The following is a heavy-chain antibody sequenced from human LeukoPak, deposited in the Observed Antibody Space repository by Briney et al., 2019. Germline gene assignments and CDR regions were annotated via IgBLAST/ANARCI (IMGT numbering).Heavy chain of an antibody. CDR1: GGSFSGYY. D-gene: IGHD3-16*02. Sequence: KPSETLSLTCAVYGGSFSGYYWSWIRQPPGKGLEWIGEINHSGSTNYNPSLKSRVTISVDTSKNQFSLKLSSVTAADTAVYYCAREYDYAWGSYRSVLGFDYWGQGTLVTVSS. CDR3: AREYDYAWGSYRSVLGFDY. V-gene: IGHV4-34*01. CDR2: INHSGST. J-gene: IGHJ4*02.